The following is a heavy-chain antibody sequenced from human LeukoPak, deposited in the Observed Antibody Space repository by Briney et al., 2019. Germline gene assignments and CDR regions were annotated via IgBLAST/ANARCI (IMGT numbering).Heavy chain of an antibody. V-gene: IGHV1-69*02. CDR2: IIPILGIA. CDR3: AGVQDIVVVPAASN. D-gene: IGHD2-2*01. Sequence: SVKVSCKASGGTFSSYTISWVRQAPGQGREWMGRIIPILGIANYAQKFQGRVTITADKSTSTAYMELSSLRSEDTAVYYCAGVQDIVVVPAASNWGQGTLVTVSS. CDR1: GGTFSSYT. J-gene: IGHJ4*02.